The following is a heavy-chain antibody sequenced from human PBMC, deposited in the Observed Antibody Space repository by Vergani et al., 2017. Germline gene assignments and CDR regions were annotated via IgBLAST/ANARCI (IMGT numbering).Heavy chain of an antibody. CDR1: GGSISSGSYY. V-gene: IGHV4-39*01. Sequence: QVQLQESGPGLVKPSQTLSLTCTVSGGSISSGSYYWGWIRQPPGKGLEWIGSIYYSGSTYYNPSLKSRVTISVDTSKNQFSLKLSSVTAADTAVYYCATPQRLGYCSGGSCYSSFDYWGQGTLVTVSS. D-gene: IGHD2-15*01. J-gene: IGHJ4*02. CDR2: IYYSGST. CDR3: ATPQRLGYCSGGSCYSSFDY.